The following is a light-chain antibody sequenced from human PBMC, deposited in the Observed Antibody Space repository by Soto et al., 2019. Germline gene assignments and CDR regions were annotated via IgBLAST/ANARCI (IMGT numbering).Light chain of an antibody. J-gene: IGKJ3*01. CDR1: QGIRNF. V-gene: IGKV1-27*01. CDR2: AAS. CDR3: QKYSSVPV. Sequence: DIQMTQSPTSLSAPVGDRVTITCRARQGIRNFVAWYQQKPGKAPKLLIYAASTLQSGVPSRFSGSGSGTDFNLTINSLQPEDVATYSCQKYSSVPVFGPGTKVEIK.